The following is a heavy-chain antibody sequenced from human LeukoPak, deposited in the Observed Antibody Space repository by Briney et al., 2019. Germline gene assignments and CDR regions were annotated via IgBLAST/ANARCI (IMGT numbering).Heavy chain of an antibody. CDR2: ISSSSSYI. J-gene: IGHJ6*02. CDR3: ARDEYGMDV. Sequence: GGSLRLSCAASGFTFSSYATSWVRQAPGKGLEWVSSISSSSSYIYYADSVKGRFTISRDNAKNSLYLQMNSLRAEDTAVYYCARDEYGMDVWGQGTTVTVSS. V-gene: IGHV3-21*01. CDR1: GFTFSSYA.